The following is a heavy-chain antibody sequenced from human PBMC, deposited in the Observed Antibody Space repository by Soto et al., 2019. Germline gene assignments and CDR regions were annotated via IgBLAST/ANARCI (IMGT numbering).Heavy chain of an antibody. V-gene: IGHV4-59*08. CDR2: IYYSGTTT. CDR3: ARHPSEYYYDSSGYYYTGNGAFDI. Sequence: SETLSLTCTVSGGSINHYYWTWIRQPPGKGLEWMGYIYYSGTTTNYNPSLKSRVTLSVDTSKNQFSLKLSSVTAADTAVYYCARHPSEYYYDSSGYYYTGNGAFDIWGRGTMVTVSS. D-gene: IGHD3-22*01. J-gene: IGHJ3*02. CDR1: GGSINHYY.